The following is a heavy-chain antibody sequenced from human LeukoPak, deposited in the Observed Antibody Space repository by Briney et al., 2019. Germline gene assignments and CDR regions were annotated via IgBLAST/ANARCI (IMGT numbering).Heavy chain of an antibody. J-gene: IGHJ3*01. CDR2: IHSSSSVI. CDR3: ARDPGYSKSWFKDAFDL. D-gene: IGHD6-13*01. CDR1: GFSFSAYN. V-gene: IGHV3-48*04. Sequence: GGSLRLSCAASGFSFSAYNMNWVRQVPGKGLEWVSYIHSSSSVIYYGDSVEGRFTISRDNAKNSLYLQMNSLRAEDTAVYYCARDPGYSKSWFKDAFDLWGQGTMVTVSS.